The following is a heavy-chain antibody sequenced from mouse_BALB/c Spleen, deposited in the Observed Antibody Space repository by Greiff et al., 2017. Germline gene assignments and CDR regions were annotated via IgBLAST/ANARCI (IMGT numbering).Heavy chain of an antibody. V-gene: IGHV1-7*01. Sequence: VKLVESGAELAKPGASVKMSCKASGYTFTSYWMHWVKQRPGQGLEWIGYINPSTGYTEYNQKFKDKATLTADKSSSTAYMQLSSLTSEDSAVYYCARCQLRCYAMDYWGQGTSVTVSS. CDR1: GYTFTSYW. CDR3: ARCQLRCYAMDY. D-gene: IGHD1-1*01. J-gene: IGHJ4*01. CDR2: INPSTGYT.